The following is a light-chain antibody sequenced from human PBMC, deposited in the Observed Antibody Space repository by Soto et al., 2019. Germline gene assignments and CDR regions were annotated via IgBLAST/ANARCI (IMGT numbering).Light chain of an antibody. J-gene: IGKJ1*01. Sequence: EIVLTQSPGTLSLSPGERATLSCRASQSVNSGYLAWYQQKPGQAPRLLMYGASTRATGIPDRFSGSGSGTDFTLTISRLEPKDFAVYYCQQYGSSGTFGQGTKVDIK. CDR2: GAS. V-gene: IGKV3-20*01. CDR3: QQYGSSGT. CDR1: QSVNSGY.